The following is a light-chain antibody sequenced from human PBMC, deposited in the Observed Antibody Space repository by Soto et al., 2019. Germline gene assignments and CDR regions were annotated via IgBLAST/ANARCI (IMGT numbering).Light chain of an antibody. CDR3: AAWDDSLNGYV. J-gene: IGLJ1*01. V-gene: IGLV1-44*01. CDR1: SSNIGRNA. Sequence: QSVLTQPPSASGTPGQRVTMSCSGGSSNIGRNAVTWYQQVPGTAPRLVIYNNNQGPSGVPDRFSGSKSGTSASLAISGLQSEDEADYYCAAWDDSLNGYVFGTGNKLTVL. CDR2: NNN.